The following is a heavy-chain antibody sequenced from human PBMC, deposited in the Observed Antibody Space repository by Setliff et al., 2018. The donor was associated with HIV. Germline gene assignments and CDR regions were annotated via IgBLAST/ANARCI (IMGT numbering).Heavy chain of an antibody. CDR3: ARIAVPGTNRYFDY. D-gene: IGHD6-19*01. Sequence: GASVKVSCKASGYTFTTFYIHWVRQAPGQGLEWMGMINPSGGTTAYAQKFQGRLTVTRDTSTSTVYMELSSLRSEDTAVYYCARIAVPGTNRYFDYWVPETLLVTVSS. V-gene: IGHV1-46*03. J-gene: IGHJ4*03. CDR2: INPSGGTT. CDR1: GYTFTTFY.